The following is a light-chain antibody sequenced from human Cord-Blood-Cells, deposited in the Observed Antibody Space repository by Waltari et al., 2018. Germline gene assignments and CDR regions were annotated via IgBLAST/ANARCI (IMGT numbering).Light chain of an antibody. V-gene: IGKV1-8*01. Sequence: AIRMTQSPSSFSASTGDRVTITCRASQGISSYLAWYQQKPGKAPKLLIYAASTLQSGVPSRFSGSGSGTDFTLTISCLQSEDCATYYCQQYYSYPQTFGPGTKVDIK. CDR2: AAS. CDR1: QGISSY. CDR3: QQYYSYPQT. J-gene: IGKJ3*01.